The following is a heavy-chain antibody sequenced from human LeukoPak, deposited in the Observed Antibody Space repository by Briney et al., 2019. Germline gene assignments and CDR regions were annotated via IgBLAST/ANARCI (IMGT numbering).Heavy chain of an antibody. J-gene: IGHJ2*01. V-gene: IGHV4-4*07. D-gene: IGHD3-3*01. CDR3: ARDLITIFGVVTRYWYFDL. CDR1: GGSISSYY. CDR2: IYTSGST. Sequence: SETLSFTCTVSGGSISSYYWSWIRQPAGKGLEWIGRIYTSGSTNYNPSLKSRVTISVDKSKSQFSLKLSSVTAADTAVYYCARDLITIFGVVTRYWYFDLWGRGTLVTVSS.